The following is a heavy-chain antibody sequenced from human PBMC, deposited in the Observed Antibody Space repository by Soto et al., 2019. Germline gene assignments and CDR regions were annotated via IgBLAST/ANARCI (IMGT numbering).Heavy chain of an antibody. Sequence: QVQLVQSGAEVKKHGASVKVSCKASGYTFTTYAIHWVRQAPGQSPEWMGWINADNGNTRYSQKFQGRITITMDTSASTSYMEMSSLRSDDTAVYYCATDPHYYDTTGYCLDNWGQGTLVTVSS. J-gene: IGHJ4*02. CDR3: ATDPHYYDTTGYCLDN. CDR2: INADNGNT. D-gene: IGHD3-22*01. CDR1: GYTFTTYA. V-gene: IGHV1-3*01.